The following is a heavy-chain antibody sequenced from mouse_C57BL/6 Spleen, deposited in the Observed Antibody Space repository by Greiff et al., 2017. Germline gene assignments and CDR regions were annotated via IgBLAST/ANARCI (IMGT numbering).Heavy chain of an antibody. V-gene: IGHV5-17*01. Sequence: DVKLVESGGGLVKPGGSLKLSCAASGFTFSDYGMHWVRQAPEKGLEWVAYISSGSSTIYYADTVKGRFTISRDNAKNTLFLQMTRLRSEDTAMYYCARPQHYDSGVVWYFDVWGTGTTVTVSS. J-gene: IGHJ1*03. CDR2: ISSGSSTI. D-gene: IGHD2-4*01. CDR1: GFTFSDYG. CDR3: ARPQHYDSGVVWYFDV.